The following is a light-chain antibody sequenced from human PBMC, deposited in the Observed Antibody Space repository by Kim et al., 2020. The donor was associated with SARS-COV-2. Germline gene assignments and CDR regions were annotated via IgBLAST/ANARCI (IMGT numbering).Light chain of an antibody. V-gene: IGLV6-57*01. Sequence: NFMLTQPHSVSESPGKTVTISCTRSSGSIVGDYVQWYQQRPGSSPTSVIYENNQRPSGVPDRFSGSIDSSSNSASLTISGLKTEDEADYYCQSYDSDNWVFGGGTLLTVL. J-gene: IGLJ3*02. CDR1: SGSIVGDY. CDR2: ENN. CDR3: QSYDSDNWV.